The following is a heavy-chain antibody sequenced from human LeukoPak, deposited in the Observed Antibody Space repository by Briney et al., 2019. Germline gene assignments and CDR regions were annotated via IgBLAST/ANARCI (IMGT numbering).Heavy chain of an antibody. CDR2: IYYSGST. Sequence: SETLSLTCTVSGGSISSYYWSWIRQPPGKGLEWIGYIYYSGSTNYNPSLKSRGTISVDTSKNQFSLKLSSVTAADTAVYYCARDYYYDSRFDPWGQGTLVTVSS. J-gene: IGHJ5*02. V-gene: IGHV4-59*01. CDR3: ARDYYYDSRFDP. D-gene: IGHD3-22*01. CDR1: GGSISSYY.